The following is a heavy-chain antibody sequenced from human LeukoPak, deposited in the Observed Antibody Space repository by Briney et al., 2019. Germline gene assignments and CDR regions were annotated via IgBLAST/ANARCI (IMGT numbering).Heavy chain of an antibody. D-gene: IGHD1-26*01. Sequence: PGGSLRLSCAASGFTFSSYCVNWVRQAPGKGLEWVSSISGTSSYIYYADSVKGRFTISRDNAKNSLYLQMNSLRDEDTAVYYCVRGGANRFDHWGQGILVAVSS. CDR1: GFTFSSYC. V-gene: IGHV3-21*01. CDR2: ISGTSSYI. CDR3: VRGGANRFDH. J-gene: IGHJ4*02.